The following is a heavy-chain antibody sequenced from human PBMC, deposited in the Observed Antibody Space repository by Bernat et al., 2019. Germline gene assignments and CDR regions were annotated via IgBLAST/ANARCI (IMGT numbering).Heavy chain of an antibody. CDR3: ARQRSSSWYSPFEY. J-gene: IGHJ4*02. V-gene: IGHV4-39*01. CDR1: GGSISSSSYY. Sequence: QLQLQELGPGLVKPSEILSLTCTVSGGSISSSSYYWGWIRQPPGKGLEWIGSIYYSGSTYYHASLKSRVTISVDTAKNQFSLKLSSVTAADTAVYYCARQRSSSWYSPFEYWGQGTLVTVSS. CDR2: IYYSGST. D-gene: IGHD6-13*01.